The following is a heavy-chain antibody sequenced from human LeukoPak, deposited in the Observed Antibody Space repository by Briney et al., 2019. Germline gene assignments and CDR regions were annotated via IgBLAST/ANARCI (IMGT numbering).Heavy chain of an antibody. D-gene: IGHD5-12*01. CDR3: AREGYSGYDRYFDY. CDR1: GITFSGYS. CDR2: ISSSSTYI. V-gene: IGHV3-21*01. J-gene: IGHJ4*02. Sequence: GGSLRLSCAASGITFSGYSMNCVRQAPGKGLEWVSSISSSSTYIYYADSVKGRFTISRDNAKNSLYLQMNSLRAEDTAVYYCAREGYSGYDRYFDYWGQGTLVTVFS.